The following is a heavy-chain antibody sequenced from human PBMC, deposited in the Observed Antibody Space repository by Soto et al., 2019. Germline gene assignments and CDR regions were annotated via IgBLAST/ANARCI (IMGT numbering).Heavy chain of an antibody. J-gene: IGHJ6*02. Sequence: QVQLQESGPGLVRPSQTLSLTCTVSGGTISTDHYHWTWIRQAPGKGLEWIGYIHYSGSIQFNPSLQSRVSMSVDTSKNLFSLRLCSVTAADTAVYFCAREDDGGDRDYYGLDVWGQGTTVTVSS. CDR3: AREDDGGDRDYYGLDV. CDR1: GGTISTDHYH. V-gene: IGHV4-30-4*01. D-gene: IGHD2-21*02. CDR2: IHYSGSI.